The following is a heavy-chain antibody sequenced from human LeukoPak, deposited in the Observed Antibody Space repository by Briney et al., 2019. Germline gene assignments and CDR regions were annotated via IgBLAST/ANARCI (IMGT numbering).Heavy chain of an antibody. CDR1: GFTFNNYA. CDR2: ISYDGSNK. J-gene: IGHJ6*02. Sequence: TGGSLRLSCAASGFTFNNYAMHWVRQAPGKGLEWVAVISYDGSNKYYADSVKGRFTISRDNSKNTLYLQMNSLRAEDTAVYYCARVGGGWYVYYGMDVWGQGTTVTVSS. V-gene: IGHV3-30*04. CDR3: ARVGGGWYVYYGMDV. D-gene: IGHD6-19*01.